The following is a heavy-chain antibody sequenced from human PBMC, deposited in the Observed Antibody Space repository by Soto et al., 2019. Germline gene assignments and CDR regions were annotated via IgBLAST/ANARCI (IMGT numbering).Heavy chain of an antibody. V-gene: IGHV1-8*01. CDR2: MNPNSGNT. J-gene: IGHJ4*02. D-gene: IGHD3-22*01. CDR1: GYTFTSYD. CDR3: ARVGYYYDSSGYYLSFDY. Sequence: QVQLVQSGAEVKKPGASVKVSCKASGYTFTSYDINWVRQATGQGLEWMGWMNPNSGNTGYAQKFQGRVTMTRNTPISTAYMELSSLRSEDTAVYYWARVGYYYDSSGYYLSFDYGGQGTLVTVSS.